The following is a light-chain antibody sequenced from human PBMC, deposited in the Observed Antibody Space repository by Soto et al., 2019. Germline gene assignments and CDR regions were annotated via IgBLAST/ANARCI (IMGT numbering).Light chain of an antibody. J-gene: IGLJ1*01. V-gene: IGLV1-40*01. Sequence: QSVLTQPPSVSGAPGQRVTISCTGRSSNIGAGFDVHWYQQLPGTAPKLLIFVNSNRPSGVPDRFSGSKSGTSASLAISGLQAEDEADYYCISYTSESPYVFGTGTKVTVL. CDR1: SSNIGAGFD. CDR3: ISYTSESPYV. CDR2: VNS.